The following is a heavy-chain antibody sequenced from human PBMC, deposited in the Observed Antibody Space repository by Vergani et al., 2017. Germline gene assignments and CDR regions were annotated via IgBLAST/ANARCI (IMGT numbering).Heavy chain of an antibody. Sequence: EVQLLESGGGLVQPGGSLRLSCAASGFTFSIYAMTWVRQAPGKGLEWVSAISGSGGSTYYADSVKGRFTISRDNSKNTLYLQMNSLRAEDTAVYYCAKDGSRRLGLGYWGQGTLVTVSS. CDR1: GFTFSIYA. CDR3: AKDGSRRLGLGY. D-gene: IGHD5-24*01. V-gene: IGHV3-23*01. CDR2: ISGSGGST. J-gene: IGHJ4*02.